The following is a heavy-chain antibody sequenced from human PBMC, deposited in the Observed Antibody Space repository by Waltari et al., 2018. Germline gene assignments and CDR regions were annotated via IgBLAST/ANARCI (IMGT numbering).Heavy chain of an antibody. J-gene: IGHJ4*02. CDR2: IXSGGGX. Sequence: EVQXVEXGGXLIQPGGSLXLSCAASGFTVSRNYMSWVRQAPGKGLEXVSVIXSGGGXYYADXVKGRFTISRXTSKNTLYLQMNSLRAEXTALYYCAXVXGDXGYSVGWYYFDXWGQGTLVTVSS. V-gene: IGHV3-53*01. CDR1: GFTVSRNY. D-gene: IGHD6-19*01. CDR3: AXVXGDXGYSVGWYYFDX.